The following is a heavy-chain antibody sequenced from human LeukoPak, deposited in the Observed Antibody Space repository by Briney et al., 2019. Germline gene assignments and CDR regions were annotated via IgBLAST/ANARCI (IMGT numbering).Heavy chain of an antibody. V-gene: IGHV3-48*01. Sequence: GGSLRLSCAASGFTFSTHTMTWVRQAPGKGLEWVSYISGSTSVIYYADSVKGRFTISRDNAKNSLYLQMNSLRTEDTAIYYCARGLYYIDVWGNGTAVTVS. CDR1: GFTFSTHT. J-gene: IGHJ6*03. CDR2: ISGSTSVI. CDR3: ARGLYYIDV.